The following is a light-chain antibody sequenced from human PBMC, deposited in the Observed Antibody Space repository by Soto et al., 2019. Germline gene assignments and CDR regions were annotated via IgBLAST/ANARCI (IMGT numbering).Light chain of an antibody. CDR1: QSISSY. CDR2: AAS. J-gene: IGKJ2*01. V-gene: IGKV1-39*01. Sequence: MTQSPSSLSASVGDRVTITCRASQSISSYLNWYQQKPGKAPKLLIYAASSLQSGVPSRFSGSGSGTDFTLTISSLQPEDFATYYCQQSYSTSFGQGTKVDIK. CDR3: QQSYSTS.